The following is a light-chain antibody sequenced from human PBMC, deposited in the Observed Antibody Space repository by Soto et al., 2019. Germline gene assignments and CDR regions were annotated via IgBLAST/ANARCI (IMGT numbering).Light chain of an antibody. CDR2: AAS. CDR3: QQGYSTPIT. CDR1: QSISSY. J-gene: IGKJ5*01. V-gene: IGKV1-39*01. Sequence: DIQMTQSPSSLSASVGDRVIITCRASQSISSYLNWYQQKPGKAPKLLIYAASSLQSGVPSRFSGSGSGTDFTLTISSLQPEDFATYYCQQGYSTPITFGQGTRLEIK.